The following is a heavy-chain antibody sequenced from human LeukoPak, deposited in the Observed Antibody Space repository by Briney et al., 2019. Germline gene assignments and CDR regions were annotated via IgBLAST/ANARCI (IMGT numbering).Heavy chain of an antibody. CDR3: AREDRSSSWFDY. CDR2: IYYSGST. V-gene: IGHV4-31*11. CDR1: GGSISSGGYY. D-gene: IGHD6-13*01. J-gene: IGHJ4*02. Sequence: SGTLSLTCAVSGGSISSGGYYWSWIRQHPGKGLEWIGYIYYSGSTYYNPSLKSRVTISVDTSKNQFSLKLSSVTAADTAVYYCAREDRSSSWFDYWGQGTLVTVSS.